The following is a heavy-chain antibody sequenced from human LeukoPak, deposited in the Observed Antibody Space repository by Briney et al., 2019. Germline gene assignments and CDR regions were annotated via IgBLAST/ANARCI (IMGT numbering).Heavy chain of an antibody. CDR2: IIPIFGTA. D-gene: IGHD6-13*01. CDR3: ARGPALAAGISFFDY. CDR1: GGTFSSYA. V-gene: IGHV1-69*05. J-gene: IGHJ4*02. Sequence: ASVKVSCKASGGTFSSYAISWVRQAPGQGLEWMGGIIPIFGTANYAQKFQGRVTITTDESTSTAYMELSSLGSEDTAVYYCARGPALAAGISFFDYWGQGTLVTVSS.